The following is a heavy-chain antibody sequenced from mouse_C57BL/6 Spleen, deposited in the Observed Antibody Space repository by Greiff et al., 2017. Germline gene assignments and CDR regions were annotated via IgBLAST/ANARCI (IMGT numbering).Heavy chain of an antibody. Sequence: VQLQQSGPELVKPGASVKISCKASGYSFTGYYMNWVKQSPEKSLEWIGEINPSTGGTTYNQKFKAKATLTVDKSSSTAYMQLKSLTSEDSAVYYCARAGGYGYDFDYWGQGTTITVSS. J-gene: IGHJ2*01. CDR1: GYSFTGYY. V-gene: IGHV1-42*01. CDR3: ARAGGYGYDFDY. D-gene: IGHD2-2*01. CDR2: INPSTGGT.